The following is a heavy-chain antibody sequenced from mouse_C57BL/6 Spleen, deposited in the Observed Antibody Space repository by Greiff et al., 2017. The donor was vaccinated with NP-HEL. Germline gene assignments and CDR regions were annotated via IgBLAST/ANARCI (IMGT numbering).Heavy chain of an antibody. CDR2: IYPGDGDT. CDR3: AYYVTRTLFAY. V-gene: IGHV1-82*01. D-gene: IGHD1-1*01. Sequence: VQLQQSGPELVKPGASVKISCKASGYAFSSSWMNWVKQRPGKGLEWIGRIYPGDGDTNYNGKFKGKATLTADKSSSKAYMQLSSLTSEDSAVYFCAYYVTRTLFAYWGQGTLVTVSA. CDR1: GYAFSSSW. J-gene: IGHJ3*01.